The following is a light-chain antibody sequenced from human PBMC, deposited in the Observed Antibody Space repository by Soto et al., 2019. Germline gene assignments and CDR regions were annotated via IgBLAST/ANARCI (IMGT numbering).Light chain of an antibody. Sequence: EIVLTQSPGTLSLSPGESATLSCRASQSVERNYLAWYQQKPGQAPRLLIYGASSRATGIPPRFSGSGSGTEFVLTISGLEPEDFAVYYCHQFASTPRTFGQGTKVESK. CDR1: QSVERNY. J-gene: IGKJ1*01. CDR3: HQFASTPRT. CDR2: GAS. V-gene: IGKV3-20*01.